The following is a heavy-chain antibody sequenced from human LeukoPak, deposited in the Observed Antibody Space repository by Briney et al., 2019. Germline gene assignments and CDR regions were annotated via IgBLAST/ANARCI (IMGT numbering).Heavy chain of an antibody. Sequence: PSETLSLTCTVSGGSISSGDYYWSWIRQPPGKGLEWIGYICYSGSTYYNPSLKSRVTISVDTSKNQFSLKLSSVTAADTAVYYCARGTLTMVRGDTTNWFDPWGQGTLVTVSS. CDR2: ICYSGST. D-gene: IGHD3-10*01. J-gene: IGHJ5*02. CDR1: GGSISSGDYY. V-gene: IGHV4-30-4*01. CDR3: ARGTLTMVRGDTTNWFDP.